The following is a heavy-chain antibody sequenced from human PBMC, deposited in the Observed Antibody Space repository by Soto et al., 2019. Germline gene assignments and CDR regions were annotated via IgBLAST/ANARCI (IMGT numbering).Heavy chain of an antibody. CDR1: GGSISSGGYY. D-gene: IGHD7-27*01. V-gene: IGHV4-31*03. CDR2: IYYSGST. Sequence: SETLSLTCTVSGGSISSGGYYWSWIRQHPGKGLEWIGYIYYSGSTYYNPSLKSRVTISVDTSKNQFSLKLSSVTAADTAVYYCARAQLGNIDYWGQGTLVTVSS. CDR3: ARAQLGNIDY. J-gene: IGHJ4*02.